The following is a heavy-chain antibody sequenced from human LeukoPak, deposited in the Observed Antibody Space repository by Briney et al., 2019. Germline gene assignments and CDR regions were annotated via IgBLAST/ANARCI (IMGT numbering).Heavy chain of an antibody. V-gene: IGHV4-39*01. CDR2: IHHIGST. D-gene: IGHD6-19*01. CDR1: GDSSSGHSYF. Sequence: SETLSLTCTVSGDSSSGHSYFWGWVRQPPGKGLEWIGNIHHIGSTYYNPSLKSRVAISVDTSTKQFSLKVNSVTAADTAVYYCARTVPYSGGWRATFDFWGQGILVTVSS. J-gene: IGHJ4*02. CDR3: ARTVPYSGGWRATFDF.